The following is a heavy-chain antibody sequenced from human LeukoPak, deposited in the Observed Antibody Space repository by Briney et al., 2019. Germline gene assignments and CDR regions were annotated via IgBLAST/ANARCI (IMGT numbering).Heavy chain of an antibody. V-gene: IGHV3-7*01. CDR1: GFTFSSYW. CDR3: ARVGLTNSGSYLQLYYYYYYMDV. Sequence: PGGSLRLSCAASGFTFSSYWMSWVRQAPGKGLEWVANIKQDGSEKYYVDPVKGRFTISRDNAKNSLYLQMNSLRAEDTAVYYCARVGLTNSGSYLQLYYYYYYMDVWGKGTTVTVSS. J-gene: IGHJ6*03. D-gene: IGHD3-10*01. CDR2: IKQDGSEK.